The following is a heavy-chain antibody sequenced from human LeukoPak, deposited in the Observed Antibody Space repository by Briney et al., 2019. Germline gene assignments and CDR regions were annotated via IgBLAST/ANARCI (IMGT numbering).Heavy chain of an antibody. CDR2: IYYSGST. CDR1: GGSISSYY. D-gene: IGHD6-13*01. CDR3: ARRPELVNWFDP. Sequence: SETLSLTCTVSGGSISSYYRSWIRQPPGKGLEWIGYIYYSGSTNYNPSLKSRVTISVDTSKNQFSLKLSSVTAADTAVYYCARRPELVNWFDPWGQGTLVTVSS. J-gene: IGHJ5*02. V-gene: IGHV4-59*08.